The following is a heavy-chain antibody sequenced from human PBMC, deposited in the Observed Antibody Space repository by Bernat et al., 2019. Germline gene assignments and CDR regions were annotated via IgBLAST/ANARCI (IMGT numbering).Heavy chain of an antibody. Sequence: EVQLVESGGGLVQPGGSLRLSCVASGFTFSSYSMNWVRQAPGKGLEWVSYISSSSNTIYYADSVQGRFTISRDNAKNSLYLQMNSLRAEDTAVYYCARWTRYGSGSYRELTMDVWGQGTTVIVSS. D-gene: IGHD3-10*01. V-gene: IGHV3-48*01. CDR2: ISSSSNTI. J-gene: IGHJ6*02. CDR3: ARWTRYGSGSYRELTMDV. CDR1: GFTFSSYS.